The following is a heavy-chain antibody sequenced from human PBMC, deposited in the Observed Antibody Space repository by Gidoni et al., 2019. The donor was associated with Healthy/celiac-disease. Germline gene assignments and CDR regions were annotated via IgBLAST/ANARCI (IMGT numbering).Heavy chain of an antibody. D-gene: IGHD1-26*01. J-gene: IGHJ4*02. CDR2: ISSSSSTI. CDR3: AREKVGATGGFDY. Sequence: EVQLVESGGGLVQPGGSLRLSCAASGFTFSSDSMNWVRQAPGKGLEWASYISSSSSTIYYAHSVHGRFTISRDNAKNSLYLQMNSLRAEDTAVYYGAREKVGATGGFDYWGQGTLVTVSS. V-gene: IGHV3-48*04. CDR1: GFTFSSDS.